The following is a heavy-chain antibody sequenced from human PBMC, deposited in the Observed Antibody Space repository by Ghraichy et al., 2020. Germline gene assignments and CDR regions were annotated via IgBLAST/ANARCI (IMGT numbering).Heavy chain of an antibody. V-gene: IGHV3-15*01. CDR3: TTASWNDLFDY. J-gene: IGHJ4*02. CDR1: GFSFSNAW. CDR2: IQRKIDGGTT. D-gene: IGHD1-1*01. Sequence: GESLNISCAASGFSFSNAWMSWVRQAPGKGLEWVGRIQRKIDGGTTDYAAPVKGRFSISRDDSKTMLYLQMNSLKTEDTAVYYCTTASWNDLFDYWGQGTLVTVSS.